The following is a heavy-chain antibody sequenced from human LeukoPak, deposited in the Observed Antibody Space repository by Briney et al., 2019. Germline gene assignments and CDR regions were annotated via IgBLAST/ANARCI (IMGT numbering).Heavy chain of an antibody. J-gene: IGHJ6*02. V-gene: IGHV4-34*01. CDR2: INYSGIT. Sequence: LSLTFGVYGGSFRVYYWSWIRQPPGKGLEWIGDINYSGITNYNPSLKSRVTISLDTSKNQFSLKVTSVTAADTAVYYCARGPFAPDVWGQGTTVTVSS. CDR3: ARGPFAPDV. CDR1: GGSFRVYY.